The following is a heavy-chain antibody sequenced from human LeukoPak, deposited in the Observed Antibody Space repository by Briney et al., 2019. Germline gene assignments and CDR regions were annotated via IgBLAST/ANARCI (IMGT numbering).Heavy chain of an antibody. CDR2: MYYSGST. Sequence: SETLSLTCTVSGGSISSIGYYWGWIRQPPGKGLEWIVSMYYSGSTYNNPSLKSRVTISVDTSKNQFSLKLSSVTAADTAVYYCARATRAARHFDYWGQGTLVTVSS. V-gene: IGHV4-39*07. D-gene: IGHD6-6*01. CDR3: ARATRAARHFDY. CDR1: GGSISSIGYY. J-gene: IGHJ4*02.